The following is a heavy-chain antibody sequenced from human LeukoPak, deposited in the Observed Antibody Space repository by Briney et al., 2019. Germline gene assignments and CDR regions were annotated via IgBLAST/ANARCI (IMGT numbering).Heavy chain of an antibody. CDR3: ARVRWGSYRERNFDS. CDR1: GGSISSY. D-gene: IGHD1-26*01. CDR2: IYTSGST. V-gene: IGHV4-4*07. J-gene: IGHJ4*02. Sequence: SETLSLTCTVSGGSISSYWSWIRQPAGKGLEWIGRIYTSGSTNYNPSLKSRVTMSVDTSKNQFSLKLSSVTAADTAVYYCARVRWGSYRERNFDSWGQGILVTVSS.